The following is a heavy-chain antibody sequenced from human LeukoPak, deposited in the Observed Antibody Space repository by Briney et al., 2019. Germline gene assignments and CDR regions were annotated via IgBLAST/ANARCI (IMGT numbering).Heavy chain of an antibody. V-gene: IGHV4-59*01. Sequence: PSETLSLTCTVSGGSISNSYWSWIQQPPGKGLEWIGYIYYSGSGSTNYNPSLKRRITISVDTSKNHFSLKLSSVTAADTAVYYCARLRPSGMGGGFDYWGQGTLVTVSS. CDR3: ARLRPSGMGGGFDY. J-gene: IGHJ4*02. CDR1: GGSISNSY. D-gene: IGHD3-10*01. CDR2: IYYSGSGST.